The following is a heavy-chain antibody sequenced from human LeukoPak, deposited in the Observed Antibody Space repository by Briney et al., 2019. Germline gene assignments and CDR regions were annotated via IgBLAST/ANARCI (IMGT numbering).Heavy chain of an antibody. CDR2: IYYSGST. D-gene: IGHD3-22*01. CDR1: GVSISSYY. J-gene: IGHJ3*02. CDR3: GSFPITYYYDSSGYYYGGAFDI. Sequence: PSETLSLTCTVSGVSISSYYWSWIRQPPGKGLEWIGYIYYSGSTNYNPSLKSRVTISVNTSKNQFSLKLSSVTAADTAVYYCGSFPITYYYDSSGYYYGGAFDIWGQGTMVTVSS. V-gene: IGHV4-59*01.